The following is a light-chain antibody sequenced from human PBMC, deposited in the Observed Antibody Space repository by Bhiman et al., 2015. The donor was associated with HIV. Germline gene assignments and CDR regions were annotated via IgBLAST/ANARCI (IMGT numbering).Light chain of an antibody. CDR2: DVS. Sequence: QSALTQPASVSGSRGQSITISCTGTNSDVGGYNYVSWYQQHPGKAPKLMIYDVSNRPSGVSNRFSGSKSGNTASLTISGLQAEDEADYYCSSHTSSSLVVFGGGTKLTVL. CDR1: NSDVGGYNY. V-gene: IGLV2-14*01. J-gene: IGLJ2*01. CDR3: SSHTSSSLVV.